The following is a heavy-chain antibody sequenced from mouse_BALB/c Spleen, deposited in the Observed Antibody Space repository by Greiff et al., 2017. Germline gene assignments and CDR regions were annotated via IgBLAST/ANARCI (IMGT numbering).Heavy chain of an antibody. Sequence: QVQLQQSGAELVRPGTSVKVSCKASGYAFTNYLIEWVKQRPGQGLEWIGYIYPGNGGTNYNQKFKGKATLTADTSSSTAYMQISSLTSEDSAVYFCAREGIWGKRDMDYWGQGTSVTVSS. CDR3: AREGIWGKRDMDY. CDR2: IYPGNGGT. D-gene: IGHD1-1*02. V-gene: IGHV1-54*01. CDR1: GYAFTNYL. J-gene: IGHJ4*01.